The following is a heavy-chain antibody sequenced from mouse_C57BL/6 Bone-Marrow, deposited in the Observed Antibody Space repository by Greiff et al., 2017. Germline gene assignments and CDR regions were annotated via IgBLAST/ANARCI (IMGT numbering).Heavy chain of an antibody. CDR1: GFSLTSYG. Sequence: VQLMESGPGLVQPSQSLSITCTVSGFSLTSYGVHWVRQSPGKGLEWLGVLWSGGSTDYNDAFISRLSISKDNSKSQDFFKMISLQAEDTAIYYCAAYYCGSRGYYAMDYWGQGTSVTVSS. CDR3: AAYYCGSRGYYAMDY. J-gene: IGHJ4*01. D-gene: IGHD1-1*01. V-gene: IGHV2-2*01. CDR2: LWSGGST.